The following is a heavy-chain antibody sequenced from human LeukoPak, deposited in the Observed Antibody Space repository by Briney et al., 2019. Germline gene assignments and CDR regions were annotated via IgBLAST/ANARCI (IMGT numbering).Heavy chain of an antibody. V-gene: IGHV3-23*01. Sequence: GGSLRLSCAVSRFAFSTYAMTWVRQAPGQGLEYVSTISSNGADTYYADSVKGRFTISRDNSKNTLYLQMTSLRVEDTAVYYCANYRKPQGLDYWGQGTLVTVSS. CDR1: RFAFSTYA. D-gene: IGHD1-14*01. J-gene: IGHJ4*02. CDR2: ISSNGADT. CDR3: ANYRKPQGLDY.